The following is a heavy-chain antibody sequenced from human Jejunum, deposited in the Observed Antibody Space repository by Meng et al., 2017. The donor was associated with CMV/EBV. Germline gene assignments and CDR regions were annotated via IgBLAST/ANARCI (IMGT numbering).Heavy chain of an antibody. D-gene: IGHD6-19*01. V-gene: IGHV3-11*01. Sequence: SCSASGVTFSDHYMSWIRQAPGKGLEWLSYMSDSGSATYFADSVKGRFTVSRDNAKNSLYLQLNSLRAEDTAVYYCAKAGSAWDFDYWGQGTLVTVSS. J-gene: IGHJ4*02. CDR2: MSDSGSAT. CDR1: GVTFSDHY. CDR3: AKAGSAWDFDY.